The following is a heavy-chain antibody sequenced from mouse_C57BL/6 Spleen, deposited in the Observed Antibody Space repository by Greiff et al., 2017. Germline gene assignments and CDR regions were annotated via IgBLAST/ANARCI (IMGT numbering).Heavy chain of an antibody. J-gene: IGHJ4*01. CDR1: GFSLTSYG. V-gene: IGHV2-2*01. CDR3: AGKGDAMDY. CDR2: IWRGGST. Sequence: VQRVESGPGLVQPSQCLSITCTVSGFSLTSYGVHWVRQSPGKGLEWLGVIWRGGSTDYNAAFISRLSISKDNSTSQVFFKMNRLQADDTAIYYCAGKGDAMDYWGQGTSVTVSS.